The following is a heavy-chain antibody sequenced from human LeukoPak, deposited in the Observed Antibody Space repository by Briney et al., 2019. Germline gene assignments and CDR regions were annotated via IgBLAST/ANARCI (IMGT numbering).Heavy chain of an antibody. CDR3: ARNRYYYGSGNYGVPNWFDP. Sequence: SETLSLTCTVSGGSISSYCWSWIRQPPGKGLEWIGYIFYSGSTNYNPSLKSRVTISVDTSKNQFSLKLSSVTVADTAVYYCARNRYYYGSGNYGVPNWFDPWGQGTLVTVSS. J-gene: IGHJ5*02. CDR2: IFYSGST. V-gene: IGHV4-59*08. D-gene: IGHD3-10*01. CDR1: GGSISSYC.